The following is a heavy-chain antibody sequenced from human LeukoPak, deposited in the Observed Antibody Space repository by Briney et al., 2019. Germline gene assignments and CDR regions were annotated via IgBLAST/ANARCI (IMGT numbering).Heavy chain of an antibody. CDR3: ASGIAAATELFDY. CDR2: IYYSGST. CDR1: GGSISSSSYY. Sequence: ASETLSLTCTVSGGSISSSSYYWGWIRQPPGKGLEWIGSIYYSGSTYYNPSLKSRVTISVDTSKNQFSLKLSSVTAADTAVYYCASGIAAATELFDYWGQGTLVTVSS. D-gene: IGHD6-13*01. J-gene: IGHJ4*02. V-gene: IGHV4-39*01.